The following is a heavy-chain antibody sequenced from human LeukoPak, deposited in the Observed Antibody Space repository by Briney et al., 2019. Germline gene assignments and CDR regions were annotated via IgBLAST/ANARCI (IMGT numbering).Heavy chain of an antibody. CDR3: ARGLRYFGY. J-gene: IGHJ4*02. CDR2: ISSTSSYI. D-gene: IGHD3-9*01. CDR1: GFTFNSYS. V-gene: IGHV3-21*06. Sequence: PGGSLRLSCAASGFTFNSYSMNWVRQAPGKGLEWISSISSTSSYIYYSDSVKGRFTISRDNAKNSVYLQMNSLRAEDTAVYYCARGLRYFGYWGQGTLVTVSS.